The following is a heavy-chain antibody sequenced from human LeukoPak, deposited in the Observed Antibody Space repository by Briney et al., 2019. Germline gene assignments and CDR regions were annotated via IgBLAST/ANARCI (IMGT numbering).Heavy chain of an antibody. Sequence: SVKVSCKASGGTFSSYAISWVRQAPGQGLEWMGGIIPIFGTANYAQKFQGRVTITAYESTSTAYMELSSLRSEDTAVYYCARDLFIADYYYYYGMDVWGQGTMVTVSS. V-gene: IGHV1-69*13. J-gene: IGHJ6*02. CDR2: IIPIFGTA. CDR3: ARDLFIADYYYYYGMDV. D-gene: IGHD2-15*01. CDR1: GGTFSSYA.